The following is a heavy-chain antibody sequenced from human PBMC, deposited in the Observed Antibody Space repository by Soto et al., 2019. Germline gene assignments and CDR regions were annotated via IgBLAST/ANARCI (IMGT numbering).Heavy chain of an antibody. CDR3: ARGRGYIGYDYFYY. D-gene: IGHD5-12*01. CDR2: ISYDGSNK. V-gene: IGHV3-30-3*01. Sequence: QVQLVESGGGVVQPGRSLRLSCVASGFTFSSYAMHWVRQAPGKGLEWVAVISYDGSNKYYADSVKGRFTISRDNSKNTLYVQMNSLRAEDTAVYYCARGRGYIGYDYFYYWGQGSLVTGSS. CDR1: GFTFSSYA. J-gene: IGHJ4*02.